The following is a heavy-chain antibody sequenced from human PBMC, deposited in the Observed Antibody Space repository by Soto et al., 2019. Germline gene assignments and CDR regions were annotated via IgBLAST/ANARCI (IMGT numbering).Heavy chain of an antibody. D-gene: IGHD6-19*01. CDR3: ARGIAVAGTLGLD. CDR1: GDSVSSNSAA. Sequence: TLSLTCAISGDSVSSNSAAWNWVRQSPSRGLEWLGRTYYRSKWYNDYAVSVKSRIAINPDTSKNQFSLQLNSVTPEDTAVYYCARGIAVAGTLGLDWGQGTLVTVSS. CDR2: TYYRSKWYN. J-gene: IGHJ4*02. V-gene: IGHV6-1*01.